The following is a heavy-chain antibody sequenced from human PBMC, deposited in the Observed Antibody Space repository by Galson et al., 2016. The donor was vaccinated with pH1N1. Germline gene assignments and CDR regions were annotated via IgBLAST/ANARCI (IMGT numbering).Heavy chain of an antibody. CDR1: EFTFSSYS. CDR3: ATYCSSTTCYEVSFDY. D-gene: IGHD2-2*01. J-gene: IGHJ4*02. CDR2: ISSSGSYK. V-gene: IGHV3-21*01. Sequence: SLRLSCAASEFTFSSYSMNWVRQGPGKGLEWVSYISSSGSYKNYADSVKGRFTISRDNVKNSLYLQMNSLRAEDTAIYYCATYCSSTTCYEVSFDYWGQGTLVTVSS.